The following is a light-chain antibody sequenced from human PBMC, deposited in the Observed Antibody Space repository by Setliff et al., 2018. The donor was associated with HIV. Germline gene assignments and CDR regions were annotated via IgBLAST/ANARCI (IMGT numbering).Light chain of an antibody. CDR1: NSNIGSNF. J-gene: IGLJ2*01. CDR3: ASWDSTLSAVL. V-gene: IGLV1-51*01. CDR2: DSK. Sequence: QSVLTQPPSVSAAPGQKVTISCSGSNSNIGSNFVSWYQQIPGTAPKLLIYDSKKRPSVIPDRFSGSKSGTSAALGITGLQTGDEAAYYCASWDSTLSAVLFGGGTKVTVL.